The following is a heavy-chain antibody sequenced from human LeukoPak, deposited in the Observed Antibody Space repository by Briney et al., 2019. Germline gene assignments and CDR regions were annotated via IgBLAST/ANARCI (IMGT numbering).Heavy chain of an antibody. CDR1: DGSFSGYY. J-gene: IGHJ6*03. CDR3: ARGHPTYYDFWSGYPTLYYYYYMDV. D-gene: IGHD3-3*01. CDR2: INHSGST. Sequence: SETLSLTCAVYDGSFSGYYWSWIRQPPGKGLEWIGEINHSGSTNYNPSLKSRVTISVDTSKNQFSLKLSSVTAADTAVYYCARGHPTYYDFWSGYPTLYYYYYMDVWGKGTTVTVSS. V-gene: IGHV4-34*01.